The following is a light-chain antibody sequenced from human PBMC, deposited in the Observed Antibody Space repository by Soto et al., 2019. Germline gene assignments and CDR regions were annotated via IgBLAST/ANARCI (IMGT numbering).Light chain of an antibody. V-gene: IGKV3-11*01. J-gene: IGKJ5*01. CDR2: DGS. Sequence: EIVLTQSHATLSVSPGERVTLSCRASQNLHSFLNWYQQRPGQAPRPLIYDGSKRAAGVPGRISGDGSGTDYTLTISSLEPEDFAVYYCQQRTRWPMTFGQGTRLEIK. CDR1: QNLHSF. CDR3: QQRTRWPMT.